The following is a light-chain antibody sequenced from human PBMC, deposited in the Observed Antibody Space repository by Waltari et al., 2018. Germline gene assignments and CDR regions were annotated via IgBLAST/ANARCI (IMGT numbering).Light chain of an antibody. Sequence: VLTQPPSVSAAPGQRVSISCSGSYSNIGNNYVSWYQQFPGTAPKIILYENSGLPSGIPDRFSGSRSGASAILVISGVQTGDEGDYYCGTWDSTLGAGVFGGGTKLTVL. CDR3: GTWDSTLGAGV. J-gene: IGLJ2*01. CDR1: YSNIGNNY. CDR2: ENS. V-gene: IGLV1-51*02.